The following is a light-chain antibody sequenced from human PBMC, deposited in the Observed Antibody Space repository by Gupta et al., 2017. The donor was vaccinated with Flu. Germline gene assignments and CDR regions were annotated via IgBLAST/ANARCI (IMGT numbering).Light chain of an antibody. J-gene: IGKJ3*01. CDR3: QQYYSTPFT. CDR2: CAS. Sequence: DIVMTQSQDSLAASLGDRATINCKSSQSVLYSSNNKNYLAWYQQKPGQPPKLLIYCASTRDSGVPDRFSGSGSGTDFTLTISVLHAEDVAVYYCQQYYSTPFTFGPGTKVEIK. CDR1: QSVLYSSNNKNY. V-gene: IGKV4-1*01.